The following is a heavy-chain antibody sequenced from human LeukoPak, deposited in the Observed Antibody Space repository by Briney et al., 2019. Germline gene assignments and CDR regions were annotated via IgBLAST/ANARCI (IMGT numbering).Heavy chain of an antibody. CDR2: MSGGGDST. D-gene: IGHD3-10*01. CDR1: GFTFSGYA. Sequence: PGGSLRLSCAGSGFTFSGYAMSWVRQAPGKGLEWVSAMSGGGDSTYDADSVKGRFTISRDNSKNTLYLQMNSLRAEDTAVYYCAKGSGSYRPYCFDYWGQGTLVIVSS. CDR3: AKGSGSYRPYCFDY. J-gene: IGHJ4*02. V-gene: IGHV3-23*01.